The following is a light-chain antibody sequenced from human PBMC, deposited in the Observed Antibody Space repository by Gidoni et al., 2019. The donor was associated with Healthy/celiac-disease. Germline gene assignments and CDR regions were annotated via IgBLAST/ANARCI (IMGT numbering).Light chain of an antibody. CDR1: QSMSSW. V-gene: IGKV1-5*03. CDR3: QQYNSYSHT. Sequence: EIQRDQAPSTLSASGGDRVTVTCRASQSMSSWLAWYQQKPGKAPKLLVYKASSLESGVPSRFCVSGSGTEFTLTISSLQPDDFATYYCQQYNSYSHTYGQXTKLGIK. J-gene: IGKJ2*01. CDR2: KAS.